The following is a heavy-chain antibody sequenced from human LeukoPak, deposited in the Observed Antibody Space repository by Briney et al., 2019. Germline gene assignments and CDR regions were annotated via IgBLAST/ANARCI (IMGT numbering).Heavy chain of an antibody. V-gene: IGHV2-5*08. CDR2: IYWDDDK. Sequence: TLSLTCNVSGGSVSSGDSYWSWIRQPPGKALEWLALIYWDDDKRYSPSLKSRLTITKDTSKNQVVLTMTNMDPVDTATYYCAHRLFSPNDAFDIWGQGTMVTVSS. CDR3: AHRLFSPNDAFDI. J-gene: IGHJ3*02. CDR1: GGSVSSGDSY. D-gene: IGHD3-3*02.